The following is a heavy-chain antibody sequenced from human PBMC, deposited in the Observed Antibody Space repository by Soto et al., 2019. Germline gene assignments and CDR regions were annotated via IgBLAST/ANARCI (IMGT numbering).Heavy chain of an antibody. Sequence: SETLSLTCTVSGGSISSGGYYWSWIRQHPGKGLEWIGYIYYSGSTYYNPSLKSRVTISVDTSKNQFSLKLSSVTAADTAVYYCARTYGFWSGSLEGWFDPWGQETLVTVSS. CDR3: ARTYGFWSGSLEGWFDP. CDR2: IYYSGST. D-gene: IGHD3-3*01. J-gene: IGHJ5*02. V-gene: IGHV4-31*03. CDR1: GGSISSGGYY.